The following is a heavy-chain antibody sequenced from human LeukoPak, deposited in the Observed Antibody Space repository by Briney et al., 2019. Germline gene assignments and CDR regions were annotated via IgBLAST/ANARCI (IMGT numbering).Heavy chain of an antibody. CDR3: ARDLGWFGEDYFDH. J-gene: IGHJ4*02. V-gene: IGHV3-7*01. Sequence: GGSLRLSCAASGFTFSSYWMSWVRQAPGKGLEWVANIKQDGSEKYYVDSVKGRFTISRDNAKNSLYLQMNSLRAEDTAVYYCARDLGWFGEDYFDHWGQGTLVTVSS. CDR1: GFTFSSYW. D-gene: IGHD3-10*01. CDR2: IKQDGSEK.